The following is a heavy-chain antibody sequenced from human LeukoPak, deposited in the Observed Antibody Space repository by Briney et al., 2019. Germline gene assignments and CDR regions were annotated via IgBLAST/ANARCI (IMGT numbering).Heavy chain of an antibody. J-gene: IGHJ4*02. CDR1: GGSISSSNW. Sequence: SETLSLTCAVSGGSISSSNWWSWVRQPPGKGLEWIGYIYHNGNTNYNPSLKSRVTISVDTSKNHFSLKLNSVTTADTAVYYCAREGYSGSDFDSWGQGTLVTVSS. D-gene: IGHD2-21*01. CDR2: IYHNGNT. V-gene: IGHV4-4*02. CDR3: AREGYSGSDFDS.